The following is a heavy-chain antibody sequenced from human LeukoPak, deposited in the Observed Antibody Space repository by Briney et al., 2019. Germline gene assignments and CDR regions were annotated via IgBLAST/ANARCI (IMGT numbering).Heavy chain of an antibody. J-gene: IGHJ6*04. Sequence: ASVKVSCKASGYTFTSYGISWVRQAPGQGLEWMGWISAYKGNTNYAQKLQGRVTMTTDTSTSTAYMELRSLRSDDTAVYYCARDKVVVVVAVYYYYGMDVWGKGTTVTVSS. CDR2: ISAYKGNT. CDR1: GYTFTSYG. CDR3: ARDKVVVVVAVYYYYGMDV. D-gene: IGHD2-15*01. V-gene: IGHV1-18*04.